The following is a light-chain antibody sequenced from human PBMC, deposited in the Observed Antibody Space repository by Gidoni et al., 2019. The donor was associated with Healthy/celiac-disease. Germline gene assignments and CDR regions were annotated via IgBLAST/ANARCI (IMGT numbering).Light chain of an antibody. J-gene: IGKJ1*01. Sequence: DIVMTHSPDSLAVSLGARATINCKSSPSALYSSNNKDYLAGYQPKPGKPPKLLIYGASTRESGIPGRLSGSGSGTEFTLTISSLQAEDVAVYYCQQYYSTPRTFGQXTKVEIK. CDR3: QQYYSTPRT. CDR2: GAS. V-gene: IGKV4-1*01. CDR1: PSALYSSNNKDY.